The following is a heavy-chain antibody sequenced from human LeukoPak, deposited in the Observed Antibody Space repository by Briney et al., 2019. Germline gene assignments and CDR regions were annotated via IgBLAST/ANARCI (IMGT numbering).Heavy chain of an antibody. CDR1: GGSISSGSDY. V-gene: IGHV4-39*07. D-gene: IGHD3-16*01. CDR2: IYYSGST. Sequence: PSETLSLTCTVAGGSISSGSDYWSWIRQPAGKGLEWIGSIYYSGSTYYNPSLKSRVTISVDTSKNQFSLKLSSVTAADTAVYYCARGPGEWSDYYFDYWGQGTLVTVSS. CDR3: ARGPGEWSDYYFDY. J-gene: IGHJ4*02.